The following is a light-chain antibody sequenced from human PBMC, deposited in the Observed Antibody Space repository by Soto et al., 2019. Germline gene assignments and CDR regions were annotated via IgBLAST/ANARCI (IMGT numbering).Light chain of an antibody. CDR1: SSDTAGYNY. V-gene: IGLV2-14*01. CDR2: EVS. J-gene: IGLJ1*01. CDR3: SSYTNSSTPFYV. Sequence: QSALTQPASVSGSPGQSITISCTGTSSDTAGYNYVSWYQQHPGKAPKLMIYEVSNRPSGVSNRFSGSQSGNTASLTISGLQAEDEANYYCSSYTNSSTPFYVFGNGNKVTV.